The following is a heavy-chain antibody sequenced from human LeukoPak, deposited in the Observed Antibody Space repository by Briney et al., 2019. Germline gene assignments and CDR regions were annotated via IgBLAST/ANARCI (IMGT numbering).Heavy chain of an antibody. CDR3: ARGDGYCSSTSCYAGPSYGLDV. CDR1: GFTFSSYE. Sequence: GGSLRLSCAASGFTFSSYEFNWVRQAPGKGLEWVSYISSSGRTIFYADSVKGRFTISRDNAKNSLYLQVNSLRAEDTAVYHCARGDGYCSSTSCYAGPSYGLDVWGQGTTVTVSS. J-gene: IGHJ6*02. D-gene: IGHD2-2*03. V-gene: IGHV3-48*03. CDR2: ISSSGRTI.